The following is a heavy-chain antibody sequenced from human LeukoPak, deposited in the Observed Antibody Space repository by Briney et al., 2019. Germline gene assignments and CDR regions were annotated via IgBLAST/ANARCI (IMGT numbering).Heavy chain of an antibody. Sequence: SETLSLTCSVSGDSISTSSYYWGWIRQPPGKGLEWIGTIYYSGSTYYNPSLTSQVTISVDTSKNQFSLKLSSVTAADTAVYYCARHKDYYYSYMDVWGKGTTVTISS. CDR1: GDSISTSSYY. J-gene: IGHJ6*03. CDR2: IYYSGST. CDR3: ARHKDYYYSYMDV. V-gene: IGHV4-39*01.